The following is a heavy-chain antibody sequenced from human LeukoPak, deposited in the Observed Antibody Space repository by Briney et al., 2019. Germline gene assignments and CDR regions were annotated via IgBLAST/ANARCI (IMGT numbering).Heavy chain of an antibody. CDR3: ARDYDSSGYYYYYMDV. D-gene: IGHD3-22*01. Sequence: PSETLSLTCTVSGGSISSSSYYWGWIRPPPGKGLEWIGSIYYSGSTYYNPSLKSRVTISVDTSKNQFSLKLSSVTAADPAVYYCARDYDSSGYYYYYMDVWGKGTTVTVSS. CDR1: GGSISSSSYY. J-gene: IGHJ6*03. CDR2: IYYSGST. V-gene: IGHV4-39*02.